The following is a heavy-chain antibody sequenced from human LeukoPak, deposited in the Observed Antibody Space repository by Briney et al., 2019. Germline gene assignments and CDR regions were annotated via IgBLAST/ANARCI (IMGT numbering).Heavy chain of an antibody. J-gene: IGHJ4*02. Sequence: GGSLRLSCAASGFTFSSYGMHWVRQAPGKGLEWVAVIWYDGSNKYYADSVKGRFTISRDNSKNTLYLQMNSLRAKDTAVYYCAKGWDYYGSGPIDYWGQGTLVTVSS. CDR2: IWYDGSNK. CDR3: AKGWDYYGSGPIDY. D-gene: IGHD3-10*01. V-gene: IGHV3-33*06. CDR1: GFTFSSYG.